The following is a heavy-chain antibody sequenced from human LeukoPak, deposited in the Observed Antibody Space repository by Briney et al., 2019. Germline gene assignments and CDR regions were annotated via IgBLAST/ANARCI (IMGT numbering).Heavy chain of an antibody. V-gene: IGHV3-23*01. Sequence: GGSLRLSCAASGFTFSSYAVSWVRQAPGKGLEWVSLISGSASLTYYADSVKGRFTISRDNSKNTVYLQLNSLRVEDTAVYHCAKKRIAAAGKNDFDYWGQGTLVTVSS. CDR2: ISGSASLT. CDR1: GFTFSSYA. CDR3: AKKRIAAAGKNDFDY. D-gene: IGHD6-13*01. J-gene: IGHJ4*02.